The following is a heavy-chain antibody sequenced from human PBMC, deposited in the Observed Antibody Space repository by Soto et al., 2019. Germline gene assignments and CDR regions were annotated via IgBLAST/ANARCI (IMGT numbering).Heavy chain of an antibody. J-gene: IGHJ3*01. Sequence: EVQLVESGGGLVQPGESLRLSCAASGFTFSAFWMTWLRQAPGKGLEWVANIKPDGTVTHYGDSVEGRCTLSRDNAQNSLLLQLNSLRPEDTAMYYCARDLSPPGEFFYYAFDVWGQGTFVTVSS. V-gene: IGHV3-7*04. D-gene: IGHD3-10*01. CDR2: IKPDGTVT. CDR3: ARDLSPPGEFFYYAFDV. CDR1: GFTFSAFW.